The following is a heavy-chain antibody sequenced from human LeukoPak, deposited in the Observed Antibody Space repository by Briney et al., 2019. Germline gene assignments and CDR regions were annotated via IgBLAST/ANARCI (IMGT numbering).Heavy chain of an antibody. Sequence: SQTLSLTCAISGDSVSNNIAAWNWIRQSPSRGLEWLGRTYYRFKWYNDYAVPVRSRITINSDTSKNQFSLQLNSVTPEDTAVYYCAREEYNWNSGWFDPWGQGTLVTVSS. CDR2: TYYRFKWYN. J-gene: IGHJ5*02. CDR1: GDSVSNNIAA. V-gene: IGHV6-1*01. CDR3: AREEYNWNSGWFDP. D-gene: IGHD1-7*01.